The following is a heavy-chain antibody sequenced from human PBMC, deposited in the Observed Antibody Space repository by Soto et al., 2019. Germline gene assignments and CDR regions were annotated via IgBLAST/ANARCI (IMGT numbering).Heavy chain of an antibody. CDR3: ARVSLVGATNSPAYFDY. D-gene: IGHD1-26*01. V-gene: IGHV1-18*01. J-gene: IGHJ4*02. CDR2: ISAYNGNT. CDR1: GYTFTSYG. Sequence: ASVKVSCKASGYTFTSYGISWVRQAPGQGLEWMGWISAYNGNTNYAQKLQGRVTMTTDTSTSTAYMELRSLRSDDTAVYYCARVSLVGATNSPAYFDYWGQGTLVTVSS.